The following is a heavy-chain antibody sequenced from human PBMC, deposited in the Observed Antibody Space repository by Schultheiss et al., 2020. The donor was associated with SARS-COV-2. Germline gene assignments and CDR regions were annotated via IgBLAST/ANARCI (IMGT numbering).Heavy chain of an antibody. CDR3: GRGDGYKTIDY. Sequence: GSLRLSCTVSGGSISSYYWSWIRQPPGKGLEWIGEINHSGSTNYNPSLKSRVTISVDTSKNQFSLKLSSVTAADTAVYYCGRGDGYKTIDYWGQGTLVTVSS. D-gene: IGHD5-24*01. CDR2: INHSGST. V-gene: IGHV4-34*01. J-gene: IGHJ4*02. CDR1: GGSISSYY.